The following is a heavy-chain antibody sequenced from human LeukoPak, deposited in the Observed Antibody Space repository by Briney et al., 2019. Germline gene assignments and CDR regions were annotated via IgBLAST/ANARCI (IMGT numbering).Heavy chain of an antibody. Sequence: GGSPRLSCAASGFTFSSYWMSWVRQAPGKGLEWVANIKQDGSEKYYVDSVKGRFTISRDNAKNSLYLRMNSLRAEDTAVYYCARGHYGSGSYYPHWGPYGMDVWGKGTTVTVSS. CDR3: ARGHYGSGSYYPHWGPYGMDV. D-gene: IGHD3-10*01. V-gene: IGHV3-7*03. CDR1: GFTFSSYW. CDR2: IKQDGSEK. J-gene: IGHJ6*04.